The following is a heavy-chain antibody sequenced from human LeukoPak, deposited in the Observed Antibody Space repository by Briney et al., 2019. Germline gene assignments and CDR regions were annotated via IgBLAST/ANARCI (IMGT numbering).Heavy chain of an antibody. Sequence: ASVKVSCKASGYTFTGYYMHWARQAPGQGLEWMGWINPNSGDTNYAQKFQGRVTMTRDTSINTAYVELSRLRSDDTAVYYCARGQLGDHDYWGQGTLVTVSS. CDR3: ARGQLGDHDY. J-gene: IGHJ4*02. CDR1: GYTFTGYY. CDR2: INPNSGDT. D-gene: IGHD6-6*01. V-gene: IGHV1-2*02.